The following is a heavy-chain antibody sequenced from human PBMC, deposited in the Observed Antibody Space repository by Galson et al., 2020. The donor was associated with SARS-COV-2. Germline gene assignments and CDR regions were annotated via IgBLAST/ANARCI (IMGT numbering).Heavy chain of an antibody. CDR1: GGSISSSSYY. CDR2: IYYSGST. J-gene: IGHJ2*01. V-gene: IGHV4-39*07. CDR3: ARGVLRYFDWRPGHFDL. Sequence: SETLSLTCTVSGGSISSSSYYWGWIRQPPGKGLEWIGSIYYSGSTYYNPSLKSRVTISVDTSKNQFSLKLSSVTAADTAVYYCARGVLRYFDWRPGHFDLWGRGTLVTVSS. D-gene: IGHD3-9*01.